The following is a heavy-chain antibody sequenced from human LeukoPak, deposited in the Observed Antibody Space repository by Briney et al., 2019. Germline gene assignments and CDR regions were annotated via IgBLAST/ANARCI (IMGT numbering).Heavy chain of an antibody. V-gene: IGHV3-23*01. J-gene: IGHJ4*02. Sequence: AGGSLRLSCAASGFTFSSYAMSWVRQAPGKGLEWVSVISGSGGSTYYEDSVKGHFTISRDNSKNMLYLQMNSLRAEDTAVYYCAKDSNSFGSIDFWGQGTLVTVSS. CDR3: AKDSNSFGSIDF. CDR2: ISGSGGST. D-gene: IGHD5-18*01. CDR1: GFTFSSYA.